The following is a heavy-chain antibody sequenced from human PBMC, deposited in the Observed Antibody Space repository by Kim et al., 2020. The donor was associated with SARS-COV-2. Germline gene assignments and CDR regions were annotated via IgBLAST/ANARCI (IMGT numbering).Heavy chain of an antibody. CDR1: GGSISSGGYY. CDR3: ARDIRDLGGNYNDVSGRGYFDY. J-gene: IGHJ4*02. Sequence: SETLSLTCTVSGGSISSGGYYWSWIRQHPGKGLEWIGYIYYSGSTSYNPSLKSRVTISVDTSKNQFSLNLSSVTAADTAVYYCARDIRDLGGNYNDVSGRGYFDYWGQGTLVTVSS. CDR2: IYYSGST. V-gene: IGHV4-31*03. D-gene: IGHD3-22*01.